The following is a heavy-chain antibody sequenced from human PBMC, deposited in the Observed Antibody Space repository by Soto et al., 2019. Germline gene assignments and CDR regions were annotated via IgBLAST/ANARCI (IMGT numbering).Heavy chain of an antibody. CDR3: AKRATTVPTPGNYFDC. Sequence: EVQLLDSGGGLVQPGGSLRLSCVASGFTFSDYSMTWVRQAPGRGLEWVSTLTPAGTTFYADSVKGRFTISRDNYRNTLSLQMYNLRAEDTARYYCAKRATTVPTPGNYFDCWGQGTLVTVSS. CDR2: LTPAGTT. D-gene: IGHD2-15*01. V-gene: IGHV3-23*01. CDR1: GFTFSDYS. J-gene: IGHJ4*02.